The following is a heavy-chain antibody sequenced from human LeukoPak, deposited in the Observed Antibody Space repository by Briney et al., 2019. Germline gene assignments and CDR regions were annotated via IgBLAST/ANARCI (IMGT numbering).Heavy chain of an antibody. CDR3: ARRKTLFWYFDY. V-gene: IGHV4-38-2*01. CDR2: IYSSGST. Sequence: SETLSLTCAVSGYSISSGYSWDWIRQSPGKGLEWIGNIYSSGSTYYDPSLKSRVTISVDTSKNQFSLSLNSVTAADTAVYYCARRKTLFWYFDYWGQGTLVTVSS. D-gene: IGHD3-3*01. CDR1: GYSISSGYS. J-gene: IGHJ4*02.